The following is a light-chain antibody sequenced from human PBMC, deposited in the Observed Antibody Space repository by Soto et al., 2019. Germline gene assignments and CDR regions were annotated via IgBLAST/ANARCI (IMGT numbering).Light chain of an antibody. J-gene: IGKJ1*01. Sequence: ELVLTQSPATLSLSPGESATLSCRTSQSVTNYLAWYQLKTGQPPRLLIYDASNRATGIPARLSGSGSGTDLNLTISRLEPEDFALYYCQKRSNWPRTFGQGTKVDIK. CDR2: DAS. CDR3: QKRSNWPRT. CDR1: QSVTNY. V-gene: IGKV3-11*01.